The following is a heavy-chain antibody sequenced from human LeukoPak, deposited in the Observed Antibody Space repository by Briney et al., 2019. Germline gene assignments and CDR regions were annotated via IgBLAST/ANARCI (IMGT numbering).Heavy chain of an antibody. CDR2: ISAYNDNT. Sequence: ASVKVSCKASGYTFTSYGISWVRQAPGQGLEWMGWISAYNDNTNYAQKFQGRVTMTTDTSTSTAYMELRSLRSDDTAVYYCARDIRVVAVVAATPYWFDPWGQGTLVTVSS. CDR3: ARDIRVVAVVAATPYWFDP. D-gene: IGHD2-15*01. V-gene: IGHV1-18*01. J-gene: IGHJ5*02. CDR1: GYTFTSYG.